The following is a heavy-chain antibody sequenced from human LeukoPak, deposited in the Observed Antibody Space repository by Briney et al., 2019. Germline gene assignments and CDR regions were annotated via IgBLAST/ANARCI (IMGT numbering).Heavy chain of an antibody. D-gene: IGHD1-26*01. Sequence: ASVKVSCKASGYTFTSYGISWVRQAPGQGLEWMGWISAYNGNTNYAQKLQGRVTMTRDTSIGTAYMELSRLRFDDTAVYYCARENGELRLIDYWGQGTLVTVSS. J-gene: IGHJ4*02. V-gene: IGHV1-18*01. CDR1: GYTFTSYG. CDR3: ARENGELRLIDY. CDR2: ISAYNGNT.